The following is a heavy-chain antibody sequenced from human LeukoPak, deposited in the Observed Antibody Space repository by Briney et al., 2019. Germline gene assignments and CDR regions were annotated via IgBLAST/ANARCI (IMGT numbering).Heavy chain of an antibody. J-gene: IGHJ6*02. CDR3: ARDYCSSTSCSWGWGMDV. V-gene: IGHV4-34*01. CDR1: GGSFSGYY. Sequence: PSETLSLTCAVYGGSFSGYYWTWIRQPPGKGLEWIGEINHSGSTNYNPSLKSRVTISVDTSKNQLSLKLSSVTAADTAVYYCARDYCSSTSCSWGWGMDVWGQGTTVTVSS. CDR2: INHSGST. D-gene: IGHD2-2*01.